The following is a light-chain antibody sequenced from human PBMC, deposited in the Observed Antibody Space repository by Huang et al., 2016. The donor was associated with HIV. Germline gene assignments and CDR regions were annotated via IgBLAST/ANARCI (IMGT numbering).Light chain of an antibody. CDR3: QQYNRYSLLT. V-gene: IGKV1-5*03. J-gene: IGKJ1*01. CDR2: KAS. CDR1: QNINIW. Sequence: DIQMTQSPSTLSASVGDRVTITCRASQNINIWLAWYQQKPGKAPKLLIYKASTLESGVSSRFSGSGSGTEFTLTNTNLQPDDFATYSCQQYNRYSLLTFGQGTKVEIK.